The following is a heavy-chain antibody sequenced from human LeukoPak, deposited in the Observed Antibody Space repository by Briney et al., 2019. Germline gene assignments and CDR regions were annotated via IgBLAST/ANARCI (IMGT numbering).Heavy chain of an antibody. V-gene: IGHV3-30*04. J-gene: IGHJ4*02. CDR2: ISYDGSNK. CDR3: ARESGSYQIFFDY. D-gene: IGHD1-26*01. Sequence: GGSLRLSCAASGFTFSSYAMHWVRQAPGKGLERVAVISYDGSNKCYADSVKGRFTISRDNSKNTLYLQMNSLRAEDTAVYYCARESGSYQIFFDYWGQGTLVTVSS. CDR1: GFTFSSYA.